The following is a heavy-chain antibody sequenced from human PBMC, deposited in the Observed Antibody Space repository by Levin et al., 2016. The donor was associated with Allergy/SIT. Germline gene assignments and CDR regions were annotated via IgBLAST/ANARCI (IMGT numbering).Heavy chain of an antibody. CDR3: ARAGGASGYYWYYFDY. D-gene: IGHD3-10*01. V-gene: IGHV3-53*01. J-gene: IGHJ4*02. CDR2: IYSGGRT. CDR1: GFTVSSNY. Sequence: GGSLRLSCAASGFTVSSNYMSWVRQAPGKGLEWVSVIYSGGRTYYGDSVKGRFTISRDNSKNTLYLQMNSLRAEDTAVYYCARAGGASGYYWYYFDYWGQGTLVTVSS.